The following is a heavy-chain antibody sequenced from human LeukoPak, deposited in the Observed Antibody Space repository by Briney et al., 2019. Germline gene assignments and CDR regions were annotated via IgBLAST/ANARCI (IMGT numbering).Heavy chain of an antibody. Sequence: GESLKISCQVSGYSFTTHWIGWVRQMPGKGLEWMEIIHPGDSDTRYSPSFQGQVTISADKSISTAYLQWSSLKASDTAMYYCARHWELDRFDYWGQGTLVTVSS. CDR1: GYSFTTHW. D-gene: IGHD1-1*01. CDR3: ARHWELDRFDY. CDR2: IHPGDSDT. V-gene: IGHV5-51*01. J-gene: IGHJ4*02.